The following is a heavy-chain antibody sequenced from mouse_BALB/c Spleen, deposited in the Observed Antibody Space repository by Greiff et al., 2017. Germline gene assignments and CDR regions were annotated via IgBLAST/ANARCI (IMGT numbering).Heavy chain of an antibody. CDR3: ARYYRYDWYFDV. V-gene: IGHV5-9-3*01. Sequence: EVQLVESGGGLVKPGGSLKLSCAASGFTFSSYAMSWVRQTPEKRLEWVATISSGGSYTYYPDSVKGRFTISRDNAKNTLYLQMSSLRSEDTAMYYCARYYRYDWYFDVWGAGTTVTVSS. J-gene: IGHJ1*01. CDR1: GFTFSSYA. CDR2: ISSGGSYT. D-gene: IGHD2-14*01.